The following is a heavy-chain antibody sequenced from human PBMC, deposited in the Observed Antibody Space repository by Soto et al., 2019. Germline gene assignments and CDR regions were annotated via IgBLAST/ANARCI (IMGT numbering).Heavy chain of an antibody. CDR2: IWYDGSNK. J-gene: IGHJ4*02. CDR1: GFTFSSYG. D-gene: IGHD3-3*01. Sequence: GGSLRLSCAASGFTFSSYGMHWVRQAPGKGLEWVAVIWYDGSNKYYADSVKGRFTISRDNSKNTLYLQMNSLRAEDTAVYYWASSTIFGVVTRTPFDYWGQGTLVTVSS. CDR3: ASSTIFGVVTRTPFDY. V-gene: IGHV3-33*01.